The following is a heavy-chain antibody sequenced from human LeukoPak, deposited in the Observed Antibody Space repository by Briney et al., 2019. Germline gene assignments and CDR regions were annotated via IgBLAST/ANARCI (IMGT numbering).Heavy chain of an antibody. CDR3: ARDAVVVPAPSKNAFDI. V-gene: IGHV3-66*02. D-gene: IGHD2-2*01. CDR2: IYSGGST. Sequence: PGGSLRLSCAASGFTVSSNYMSWVRQAPGKGLEWVSVIYSGGSTYYADSVKGRFTISRDNSKNTLYLQMNSLRAEDTAVYYCARDAVVVPAPSKNAFDIWAKGQWSPSLQ. J-gene: IGHJ3*02. CDR1: GFTVSSNY.